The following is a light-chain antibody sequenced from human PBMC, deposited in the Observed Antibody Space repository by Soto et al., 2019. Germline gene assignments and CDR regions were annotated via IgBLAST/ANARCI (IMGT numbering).Light chain of an antibody. V-gene: IGLV1-51*01. CDR1: SSSIGNNY. Sequence: QPVLTQPPSVSAAPGQKVTISCSGSSSSIGNNYVSWYQQLPGTAPRLLIYDNNKRPSGIPDRFSGSKAGTSATLAITGLQTGDEADYFCGTWDSDLSVLYVFGSGTKVTVL. CDR2: DNN. CDR3: GTWDSDLSVLYV. J-gene: IGLJ1*01.